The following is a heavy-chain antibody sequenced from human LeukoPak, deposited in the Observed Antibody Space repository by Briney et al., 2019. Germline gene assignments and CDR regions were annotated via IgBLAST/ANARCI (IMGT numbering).Heavy chain of an antibody. CDR2: IYYSGST. J-gene: IGHJ4*02. Sequence: SETLSLTCTVSGGSIRSGGYYWSWIRQHPGKGLEWIGYIYYSGSTYYNPSLKSRVTISVDTSKNQFSLRLSSVTAADTAVYYCARITSYTHGGFDYWGQGTLVTVSS. V-gene: IGHV4-31*03. CDR1: GGSIRSGGYY. D-gene: IGHD3-16*01. CDR3: ARITSYTHGGFDY.